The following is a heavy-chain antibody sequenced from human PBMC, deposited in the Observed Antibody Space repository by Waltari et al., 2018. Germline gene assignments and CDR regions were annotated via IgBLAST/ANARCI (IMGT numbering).Heavy chain of an antibody. CDR1: GFTFSSYG. CDR2: IVYDGSNK. D-gene: IGHD4-17*01. Sequence: QVQLVESGGGVVQPGRSLRLSCAASGFTFSSYGMHWVRQAPGKVLEWVAVIVYDGSNKYYADSVKGRFTISRDNSKNTLYLQMNSLRAEDTAVYYCATNTATGFSGDYGGDWYFDLWGRGTLVTVSS. V-gene: IGHV3-30*03. CDR3: ATNTATGFSGDYGGDWYFDL. J-gene: IGHJ2*01.